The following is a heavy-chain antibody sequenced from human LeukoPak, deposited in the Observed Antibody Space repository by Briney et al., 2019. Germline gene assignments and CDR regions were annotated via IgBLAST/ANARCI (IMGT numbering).Heavy chain of an antibody. CDR1: AGSISSYY. CDR2: IYYSGST. D-gene: IGHD6-19*01. V-gene: IGHV4-59*08. CDR3: ARRGSSGWDFDY. J-gene: IGHJ4*02. Sequence: PSETLSLTCTLSAGSISSYYWSWARQPPGRAREWLGYIYYSGSTNDNPSLKRPLTISVDKSKNQFSLKLSSVTAGGTAVYYCARRGSSGWDFDYWGQGTLVTVSS.